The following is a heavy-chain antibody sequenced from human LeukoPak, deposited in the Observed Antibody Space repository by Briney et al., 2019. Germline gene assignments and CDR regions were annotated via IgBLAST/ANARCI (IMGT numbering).Heavy chain of an antibody. CDR1: GFTFSNYG. V-gene: IGHV3-30*02. Sequence: GGSLRLSCAASGFTFSNYGMHWVRQAPGKGLEWVAFIWYDGSGKYYADSVKGRFTISRDNSKNTLFLQMNSLRAEDTAVYYCSRDGYNSIDYWGQGTLVTVSS. CDR3: SRDGYNSIDY. J-gene: IGHJ4*02. D-gene: IGHD1-1*01. CDR2: IWYDGSGK.